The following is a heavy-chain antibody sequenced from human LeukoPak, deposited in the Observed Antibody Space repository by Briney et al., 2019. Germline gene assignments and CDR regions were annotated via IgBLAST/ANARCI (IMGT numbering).Heavy chain of an antibody. CDR3: ARGSVTASVDY. CDR1: EYAFTSYY. CDR2: INPNSGVT. V-gene: IGHV1-2*02. Sequence: ASVKVSCKASEYAFTSYYVHWVRQAPGQGLEWMGWINPNSGVTNYAQKFQGRVIMTRDTSITTAYMELSRLMSDGTAVYYCARGSVTASVDYWGQGTLVTVSS. J-gene: IGHJ4*02. D-gene: IGHD4-11*01.